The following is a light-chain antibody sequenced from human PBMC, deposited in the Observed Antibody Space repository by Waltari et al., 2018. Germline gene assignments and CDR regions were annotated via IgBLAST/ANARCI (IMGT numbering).Light chain of an antibody. Sequence: EIVLTQSPGTLSLSPGESATLSCRASQSVSSNYLAWYQQTPGQAPRLLIHGASYRATGIPDRFSGSGYGTDFTLTISKLEPEDFAVYYCQQYDRSPETFGQGTKVEIK. J-gene: IGKJ1*01. V-gene: IGKV3-20*01. CDR3: QQYDRSPET. CDR2: GAS. CDR1: QSVSSNY.